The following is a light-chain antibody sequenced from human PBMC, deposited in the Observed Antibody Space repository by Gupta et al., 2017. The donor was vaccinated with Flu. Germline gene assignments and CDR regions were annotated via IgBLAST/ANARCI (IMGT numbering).Light chain of an antibody. CDR2: NNN. Sequence: QSVLTQPPSASGTPGQRVTISCSGSTSNIGSNPVNWYQQLPGTAPNLLIYNNNQRPSGGPDRFSGSKSGTSASLAISGLQSEDDTDYYCAAWEDSRGGFYVFGTGTKVTVL. V-gene: IGLV1-44*01. CDR3: AAWEDSRGGFYV. CDR1: TSNIGSNP. J-gene: IGLJ1*01.